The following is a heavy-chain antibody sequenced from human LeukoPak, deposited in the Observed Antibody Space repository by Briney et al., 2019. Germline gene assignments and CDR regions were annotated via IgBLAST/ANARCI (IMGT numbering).Heavy chain of an antibody. J-gene: IGHJ6*02. CDR2: INSDGSST. D-gene: IGHD3-10*01. Sequence: PGGSLRLSCAASGFTFSSYWMHWVRQAPGNGLVWVSRINSDGSSTSYADSVKGRFTISRDNAKNTLYLQMNSLRAEDTAVYYCARAMYYYGSGSYVSNYYGMDVWGQGTTVTVSS. CDR3: ARAMYYYGSGSYVSNYYGMDV. CDR1: GFTFSSYW. V-gene: IGHV3-74*01.